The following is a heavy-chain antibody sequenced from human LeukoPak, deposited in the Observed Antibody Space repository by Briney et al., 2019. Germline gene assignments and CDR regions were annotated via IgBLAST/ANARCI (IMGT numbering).Heavy chain of an antibody. CDR1: GGSISSGGYY. J-gene: IGHJ4*02. CDR3: AREDYGGTSGFDY. D-gene: IGHD4-23*01. V-gene: IGHV4-31*03. CDR2: IYYSGST. Sequence: SETLSLTCTVSGGSISSGGYYWSWIRQHPGKGLEWIGYIYYSGSTYYNPSLKSRVTISVDTSKNQLSLKLSSVTAADTAVYYCAREDYGGTSGFDYWGQGTLVTVSS.